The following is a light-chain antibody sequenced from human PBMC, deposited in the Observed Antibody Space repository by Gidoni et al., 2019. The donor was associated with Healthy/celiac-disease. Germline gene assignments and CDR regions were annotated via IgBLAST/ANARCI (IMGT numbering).Light chain of an antibody. V-gene: IGLV3-25*02. CDR1: ALPKQY. CDR3: QSADSSGTYRV. Sequence: SYELTQPPSVPVSPGQTARITCSGDALPKQYADWYQQKPGQAPVLVIYKDSERPSGIPERFSGASSGTTVTLTISGVQAEDEADYYCQSADSSGTYRVFGGGTKLTVL. CDR2: KDS. J-gene: IGLJ3*02.